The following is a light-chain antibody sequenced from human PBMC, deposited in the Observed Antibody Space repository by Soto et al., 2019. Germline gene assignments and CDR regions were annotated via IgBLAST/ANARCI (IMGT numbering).Light chain of an antibody. Sequence: EIVMTQSPATLSVSPGERATLSCRASRGVTTSLAWYQHQPGQTPRLLIYDTSTRATGIPARFTGSGSGTEFILTITSLQSEDSAVYYCQEYNTWPWTFGQGTKVDIK. V-gene: IGKV3-15*01. J-gene: IGKJ1*01. CDR1: RGVTTS. CDR3: QEYNTWPWT. CDR2: DTS.